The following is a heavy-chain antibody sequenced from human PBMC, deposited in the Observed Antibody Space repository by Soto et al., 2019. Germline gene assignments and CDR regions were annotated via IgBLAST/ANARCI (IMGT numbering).Heavy chain of an antibody. CDR2: INAGNGNT. CDR1: GYTFTSYA. V-gene: IGHV1-3*01. Sequence: ASVKVSCKASGYTFTSYAMHWVRQAPGQRLEWMGWINAGNGNTKYSQKVQGRVTITRDTSASTAYMELSSLRSEDTAVYYYGGGLVPTFDYWGQGTLVTVSS. D-gene: IGHD2-2*01. CDR3: GGGLVPTFDY. J-gene: IGHJ4*02.